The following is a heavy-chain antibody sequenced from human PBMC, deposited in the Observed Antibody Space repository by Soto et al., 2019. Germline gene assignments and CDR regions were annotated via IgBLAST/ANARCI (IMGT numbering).Heavy chain of an antibody. J-gene: IGHJ6*03. CDR1: GYSFTSYW. CDR3: ARTITVTSLYHYYYYYMAV. D-gene: IGHD4-17*01. V-gene: IGHV5-51*01. CDR2: IYPGDSDT. Sequence: PGESLKISCKGSGYSFTSYWIGWVRQMPGKGLEWMGIIYPGDSDTRYSPSFQGQVTISADKSISTAYLQWSSLKASDTAMYYCARTITVTSLYHYYYYYMAVWGKGTTVTVSS.